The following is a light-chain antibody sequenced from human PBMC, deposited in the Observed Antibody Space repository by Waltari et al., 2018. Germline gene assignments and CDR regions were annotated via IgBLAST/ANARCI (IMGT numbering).Light chain of an antibody. Sequence: DIVMTQSPDSLAVSLGERATINCKSSQSVLYSSNNKNYLAWYQQKPGQPPKLLIYWASTRGSGVPDRFSGSVSGTDFTLTISSLQAEDVAVYYCQHYYSPPWTFGQGTKVEIK. J-gene: IGKJ1*01. CDR3: QHYYSPPWT. CDR1: QSVLYSSNNKNY. CDR2: WAS. V-gene: IGKV4-1*01.